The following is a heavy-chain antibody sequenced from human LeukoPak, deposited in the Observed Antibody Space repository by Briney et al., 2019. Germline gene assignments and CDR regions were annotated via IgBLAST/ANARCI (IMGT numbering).Heavy chain of an antibody. Sequence: GESLKISCKSSGYSFTSYWIGWVRQMPGKGLEWMGNIYPGDSDTRYTPPFQGQVTISADKSISTAYLQWSSLKASDTAIYYCARIMADIYYFDDWGQGTLVTVSS. CDR2: IYPGDSDT. CDR1: GYSFTSYW. V-gene: IGHV5-51*01. D-gene: IGHD5-12*01. CDR3: ARIMADIYYFDD. J-gene: IGHJ4*02.